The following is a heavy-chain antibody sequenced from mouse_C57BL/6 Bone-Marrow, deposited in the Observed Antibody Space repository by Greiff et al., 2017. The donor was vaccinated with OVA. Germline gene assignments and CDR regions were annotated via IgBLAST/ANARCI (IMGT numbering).Heavy chain of an antibody. J-gene: IGHJ1*03. Sequence: VQLQQSGPELVKPGASVKISCKASGYTFTDYYMNWVKQSHGKSLEWIGDINPNNGGTSYNQKFKGKATLTVDKSSSTAYMELRILTSEDSAVYYCAREPYWYFDVWGTGTTVTVSS. CDR1: GYTFTDYY. CDR3: AREPYWYFDV. V-gene: IGHV1-26*01. CDR2: INPNNGGT.